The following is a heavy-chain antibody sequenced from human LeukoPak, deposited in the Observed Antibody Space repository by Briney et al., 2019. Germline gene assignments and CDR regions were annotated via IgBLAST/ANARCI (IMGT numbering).Heavy chain of an antibody. D-gene: IGHD6-19*01. CDR2: IRNKANNYAT. J-gene: IGHJ6*02. CDR3: ARGSIAVVRGSYYYYGMDV. V-gene: IGHV3-73*01. CDR1: GFTFSGSA. Sequence: GGSLRLSCAASGFTFSGSAIHWVRQASGKGLEWVGRIRNKANNYATAYAASVKGRFTISREDSENAAYLQMNSLRAEDTAVYYCARGSIAVVRGSYYYYGMDVWGQGTTVTVSS.